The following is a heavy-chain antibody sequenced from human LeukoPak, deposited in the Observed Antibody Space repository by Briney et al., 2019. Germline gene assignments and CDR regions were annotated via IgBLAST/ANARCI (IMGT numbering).Heavy chain of an antibody. J-gene: IGHJ4*02. CDR2: ISYDGSNK. CDR3: ASIAAAGTFDY. V-gene: IGHV3-30*03. CDR1: GFSFSRYD. Sequence: GGSVRLSCAASGFSFSRYDMHWVLQAPGKGLEWVAVISYDGSNKYYADSVKGRFTISRDNSKDTLYLQMNSLRAEDTAVYYCASIAAAGTFDYWGQGTLVTVSS. D-gene: IGHD6-13*01.